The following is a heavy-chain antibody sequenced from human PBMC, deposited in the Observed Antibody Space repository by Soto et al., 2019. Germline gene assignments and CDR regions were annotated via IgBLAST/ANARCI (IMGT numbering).Heavy chain of an antibody. V-gene: IGHV1-69*08. D-gene: IGHD6-19*01. CDR3: ARDGAAQWLVPNYFDY. CDR2: IIPILGIA. CDR1: GGTFSSYT. J-gene: IGHJ4*02. Sequence: QVQLVQSGAEVKKPGSSVKVSCKASGGTFSSYTISWVRQAPGQGLEWMGRIIPILGIANYAQKFQGRVTITADKSTSTAYMELSSLRSEDTAVYYCARDGAAQWLVPNYFDYWGQGTLVTVSS.